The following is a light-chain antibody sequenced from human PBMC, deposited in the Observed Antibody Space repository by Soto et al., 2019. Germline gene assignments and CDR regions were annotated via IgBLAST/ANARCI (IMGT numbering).Light chain of an antibody. V-gene: IGLV1-40*01. CDR1: SSNIGAGYE. CDR2: GNS. CDR3: QSYDSSLSGSV. J-gene: IGLJ2*01. Sequence: QSVLTQPPSVSGAPGQRVTISCTGSSSNIGAGYEVHWYQQVPGTAPKLLIYGNSNRPSGVPDRFSGSKSGTSASLAITGLQAEDEADYYCQSYDSSLSGSVFGGGTKLTVL.